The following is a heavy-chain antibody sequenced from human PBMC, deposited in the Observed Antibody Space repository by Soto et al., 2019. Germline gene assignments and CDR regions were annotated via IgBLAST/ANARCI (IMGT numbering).Heavy chain of an antibody. D-gene: IGHD6-13*01. CDR1: GFTFSSYA. CDR3: ARRSSSWYFDY. V-gene: IGHV3-23*01. J-gene: IGHJ4*02. Sequence: EVQLLESGGGLVQPGGSLRLSCAASGFTFSSYAMNWVRQAPGKGLELVSVISGSDGGTYYADSVKGRFTISRDNSKNTLNLQMNSLRAEDTAVYSCARRSSSWYFDYWGQGTLVTVSS. CDR2: ISGSDGGT.